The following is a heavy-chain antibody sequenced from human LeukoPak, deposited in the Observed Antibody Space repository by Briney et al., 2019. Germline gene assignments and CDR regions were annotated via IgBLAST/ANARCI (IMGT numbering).Heavy chain of an antibody. CDR3: ARSSPVIAVAGTRAFDI. J-gene: IGHJ3*02. V-gene: IGHV3-53*01. CDR1: GFTFTDSA. D-gene: IGHD6-19*01. CDR2: IYSGGST. Sequence: PGGSLRLSCAASGFTFTDSAMTWVRQAPGKGLEWVSVIYSGGSTSYADSVKGRFTISRDNSKNTLYLQMNSLRAEDTAVYYCARSSPVIAVAGTRAFDIWGQGTMVTVSS.